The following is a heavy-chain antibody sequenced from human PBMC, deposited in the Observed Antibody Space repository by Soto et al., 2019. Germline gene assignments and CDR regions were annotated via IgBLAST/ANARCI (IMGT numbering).Heavy chain of an antibody. CDR3: ARVGAYCTSTSCFDY. CDR2: ISAYNGNA. Sequence: QVQLVQSGAEVKKPGASVKVSCKASGYTFTNYGITWVRQAPGQGLEWMGWISAYNGNADYVQKLQDRVTMTTDTSKSTAYMELKSLRSDDTAVYYCARVGAYCTSTSCFDYWGQGTLVTVSS. J-gene: IGHJ4*02. D-gene: IGHD2-2*01. CDR1: GYTFTNYG. V-gene: IGHV1-18*01.